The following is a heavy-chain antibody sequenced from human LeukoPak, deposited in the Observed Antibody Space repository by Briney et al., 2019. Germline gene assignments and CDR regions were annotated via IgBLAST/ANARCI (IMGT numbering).Heavy chain of an antibody. V-gene: IGHV4-39*01. CDR2: ISYNGNT. J-gene: IGHJ4*02. D-gene: IGHD3-22*01. CDR1: GDSISSNNYF. CDR3: ARHPYHYYDSSGYYYSYFDY. Sequence: SETLSLTCTVSGDSISSNNYFWGWICQPPGKGLEWIGEISYNGNTYYNPSLKSRVTISVDTSKNQFSLKLSSVTAADTAVYYCARHPYHYYDSSGYYYSYFDYWGQGTLVTVSS.